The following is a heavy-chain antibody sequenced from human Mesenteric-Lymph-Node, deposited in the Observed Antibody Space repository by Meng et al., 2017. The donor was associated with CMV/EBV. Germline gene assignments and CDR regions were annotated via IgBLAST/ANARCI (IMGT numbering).Heavy chain of an antibody. V-gene: IGHV3-30*04. J-gene: IGHJ4*02. CDR3: ARPLDGYNSGPYFDY. CDR1: GFTFSSYA. CDR2: ISYDGSNK. Sequence: GESLKISCAASGFTFSSYAMHWVRQAPGKGLEWVAVISYDGSNKYYADSVKGRFTISRDNSKNTLYLQMNSLRAEDTAVYYCARPLDGYNSGPYFDYWGQGTLVTVSS. D-gene: IGHD5-24*01.